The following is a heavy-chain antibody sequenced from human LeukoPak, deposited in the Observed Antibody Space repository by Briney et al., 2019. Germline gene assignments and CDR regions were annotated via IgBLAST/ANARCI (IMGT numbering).Heavy chain of an antibody. CDR1: GLTFSSYS. D-gene: IGHD3-10*01. CDR3: ARDTTMVRGVIPFDY. CDR2: ISSSSYI. Sequence: GGSLRLSCAASGLTFSSYSMNWVRQAPGKGLEWVSSISSSSYIYYADSVKGRFTISRDNARNSLYLQMNSLRAEDTAVYYCARDTTMVRGVIPFDYWGQGTLVTVS. V-gene: IGHV3-21*01. J-gene: IGHJ4*02.